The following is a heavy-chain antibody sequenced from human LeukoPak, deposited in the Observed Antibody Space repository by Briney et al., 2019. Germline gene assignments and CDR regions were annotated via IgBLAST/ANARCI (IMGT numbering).Heavy chain of an antibody. CDR2: ISAYNGNT. CDR3: ARRELGYCSGGSCFSSFDY. D-gene: IGHD2-15*01. Sequence: EASVKVSCKASGYTFTSYGISWVRQAPGQGLEWMGWISAYNGNTNYAQKLQGRVTMTTDTSTSTAYMELRSLRSDDTAVYYCARRELGYCSGGSCFSSFDYWGQGTLVTVSS. V-gene: IGHV1-18*01. CDR1: GYTFTSYG. J-gene: IGHJ4*02.